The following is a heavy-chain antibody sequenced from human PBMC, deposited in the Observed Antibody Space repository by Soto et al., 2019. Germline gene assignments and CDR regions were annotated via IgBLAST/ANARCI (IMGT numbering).Heavy chain of an antibody. CDR3: ARDLGARPVNYYYYGMDV. J-gene: IGHJ6*02. V-gene: IGHV1-24*01. CDR2: LDAEDGET. CDR1: GYTLTELS. Sequence: ASVKVSCKVSGYTLTELSMHWVRQAPGKGLEWMGGLDAEDGETIYAQKFQGRVTMTKDTSTSTAYMELRSLRSDDTAVYYCARDLGARPVNYYYYGMDVWGQGTTVTVSS. D-gene: IGHD6-6*01.